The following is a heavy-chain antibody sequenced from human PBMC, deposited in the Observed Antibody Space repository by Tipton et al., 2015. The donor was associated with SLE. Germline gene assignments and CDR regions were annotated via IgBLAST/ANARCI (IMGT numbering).Heavy chain of an antibody. J-gene: IGHJ3*02. Sequence: TLSLTCIVSGGSISSHYWSWIRQPPGKGLEWIGYIHSNEYTNYNPSLKSRVTISGDASKKQFSLSLTFVTAADTAIYYCARSNYYGSGLNAFHIWGQGTMVTVSS. CDR3: ARSNYYGSGLNAFHI. V-gene: IGHV4-4*08. CDR1: GGSISSHY. CDR2: IHSNEYT. D-gene: IGHD3-10*01.